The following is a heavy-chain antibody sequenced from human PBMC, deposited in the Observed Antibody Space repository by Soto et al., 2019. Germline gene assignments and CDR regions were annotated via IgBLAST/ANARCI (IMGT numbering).Heavy chain of an antibody. CDR1: GGSISSGDSY. J-gene: IGHJ3*02. D-gene: IGHD3-22*01. V-gene: IGHV4-30-4*01. Sequence: QVQLQESGPGLVKPSQTLSLTCTVSGGSISSGDSYWSWIRQPPGRGLEWIGYIYCSVRTYYTPSLKSRVNISVDTSKKQFSLKLSSVTAADTAVYYCARAVKTYKYDSSGYYYTFDIWGQGTMVTGSS. CDR3: ARAVKTYKYDSSGYYYTFDI. CDR2: IYCSVRT.